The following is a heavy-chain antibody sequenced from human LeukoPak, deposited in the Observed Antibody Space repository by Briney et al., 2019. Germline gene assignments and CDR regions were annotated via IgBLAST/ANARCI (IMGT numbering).Heavy chain of an antibody. CDR3: ARFGEYYYGSGSYYNYYMDV. CDR2: VSGGGGTT. J-gene: IGHJ6*03. Sequence: GGSLRLSCAASGFTFSSYEMNWVRQAPGKGLEWVSTVSGGGGTTYYADSVKGRFTISRDNAKNSLFLQMNSLRAEDTAVYYCARFGEYYYGSGSYYNYYMDVWGKGTTVTVSS. CDR1: GFTFSSYE. V-gene: IGHV3-48*03. D-gene: IGHD3-10*01.